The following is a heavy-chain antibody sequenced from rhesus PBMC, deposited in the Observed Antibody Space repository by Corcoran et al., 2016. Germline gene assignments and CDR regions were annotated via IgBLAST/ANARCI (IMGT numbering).Heavy chain of an antibody. J-gene: IGHJ4*01. CDR2: MYSSVGNT. V-gene: IGHV4-160*01. Sequence: QVQLQESGPGLVKPSETLSLTCAVSGGSFSGYYWGWLRQPRGKGLEWSGTMYSSVGNTYSNPSPSSRGTVSTDTSTIQFSLNLSSVTVADAAVYYCASRNGCCTSTTCYALPFDFWGQGVLVTVSS. CDR3: ASRNGCCTSTTCYALPFDF. CDR1: GGSFSGYY. D-gene: IGHD2-2*01.